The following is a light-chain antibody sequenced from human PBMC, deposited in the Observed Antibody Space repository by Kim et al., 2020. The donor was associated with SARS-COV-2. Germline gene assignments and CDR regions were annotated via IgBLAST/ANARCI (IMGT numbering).Light chain of an antibody. CDR3: QQYGTSPQT. CDR2: GVS. V-gene: IGKV3-20*01. Sequence: LSPGDSATLSCRASQSVTNILAWYQQKPGQAPRLLIYGVSNRATGIPDRFSGSGFGTDFTLTISRLEPEDFAVYYCQQYGTSPQTFGQGTKVDIK. J-gene: IGKJ1*01. CDR1: QSVTNIL.